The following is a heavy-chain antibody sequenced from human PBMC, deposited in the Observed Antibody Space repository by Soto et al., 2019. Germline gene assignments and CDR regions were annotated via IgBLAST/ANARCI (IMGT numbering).Heavy chain of an antibody. CDR2: ITGGDGTT. J-gene: IGHJ4*02. Sequence: EMQLLESGGDLVQPGGSLRLSCVASGFTLSSFAMYWVRQAPGKGLEWVSRITGGDGTTNYAEFVRGRFTISRDNSENTLYLQMNSLRAEDTALYYCAKVDCGSTVCELIHLWGQGTLVTVSS. CDR1: GFTLSSFA. V-gene: IGHV3-23*01. CDR3: AKVDCGSTVCELIHL. D-gene: IGHD2-2*01.